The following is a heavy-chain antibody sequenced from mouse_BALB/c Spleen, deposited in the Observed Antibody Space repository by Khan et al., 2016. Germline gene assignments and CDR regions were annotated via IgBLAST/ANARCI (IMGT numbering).Heavy chain of an antibody. Sequence: QGQLQQSGAELAKPGASVKMSCKASGYTFTTYWMHWVKQRSGQGLEWIGYINPNSGYTKYNQKFKDKATLTADKSSSTAYIQLSSLTSEDSAVYYCARHYRDDFDYWGQGTTLTVSS. CDR1: GYTFTTYW. V-gene: IGHV1-7*01. CDR2: INPNSGYT. D-gene: IGHD2-14*01. J-gene: IGHJ2*01. CDR3: ARHYRDDFDY.